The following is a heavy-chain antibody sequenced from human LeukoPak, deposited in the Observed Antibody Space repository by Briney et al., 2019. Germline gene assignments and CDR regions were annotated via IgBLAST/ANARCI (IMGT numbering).Heavy chain of an antibody. J-gene: IGHJ5*02. V-gene: IGHV4-34*01. CDR3: ARRGVVVAGYNWFDP. D-gene: IGHD2-15*01. CDR2: INHSGST. CDR1: GGSFSGYY. Sequence: PSETLSLTCAVYGGSFSGYYWSWIRQPPGKGLEWIGEINHSGSTNYNPSLKSRVTISVDTSKNQFSLKLSSVTAADTAVYYCARRGVVVAGYNWFDPWGQGTLVTVSS.